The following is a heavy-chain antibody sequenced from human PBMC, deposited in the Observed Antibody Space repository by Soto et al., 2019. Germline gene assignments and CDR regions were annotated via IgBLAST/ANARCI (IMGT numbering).Heavy chain of an antibody. CDR3: ARYLIYDFWSGYYGMDV. J-gene: IGHJ6*02. CDR1: GGSISSYY. D-gene: IGHD3-3*01. V-gene: IGHV4-59*01. Sequence: SETLSLTCTVSGGSISSYYWSWIRQPRGKGLEWIGYIYYSGSTNYNPSLKSRVTISVDTSKNQFSLKLSSVTAADTAVYYCARYLIYDFWSGYYGMDVWGQGTTVTVSS. CDR2: IYYSGST.